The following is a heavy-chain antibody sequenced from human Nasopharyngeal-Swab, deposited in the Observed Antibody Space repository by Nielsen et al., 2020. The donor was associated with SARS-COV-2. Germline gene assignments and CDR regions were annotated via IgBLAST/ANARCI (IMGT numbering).Heavy chain of an antibody. J-gene: IGHJ5*02. CDR3: ARDPIGYSSSSWWFDP. Sequence: GGSLRLSCAASGFTCSSYGMHWVRQAPGKGLEWVAVISYDGSNKYYADSVKGRFTISRDNSKNTLYLQMNSLRAEDTAVYYCARDPIGYSSSSWWFDPWGQGTLVTVSS. CDR2: ISYDGSNK. D-gene: IGHD6-13*01. V-gene: IGHV3-30*03. CDR1: GFTCSSYG.